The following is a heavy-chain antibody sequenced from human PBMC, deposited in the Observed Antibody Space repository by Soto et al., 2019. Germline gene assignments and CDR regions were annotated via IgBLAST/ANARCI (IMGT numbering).Heavy chain of an antibody. CDR2: IIAISGTA. CDR1: GGTFSSFA. CDR3: AKDADPALYTTGCYYFDY. J-gene: IGHJ4*02. D-gene: IGHD6-19*01. V-gene: IGHV1-69*13. Sequence: SVKISCKASGGTFSSFAISWVRQAPGQGLEWMGGIIAISGTANYAQKFQGRVTITADDFTSTAYMELSSLRFEDTAVYYRAKDADPALYTTGCYYFDYWGQGTVVTVSS.